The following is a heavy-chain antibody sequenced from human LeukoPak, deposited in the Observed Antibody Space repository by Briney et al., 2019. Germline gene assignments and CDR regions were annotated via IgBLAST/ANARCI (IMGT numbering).Heavy chain of an antibody. Sequence: SETLSLTCTVSGGSISSYYWSWIRQPAGKGLEWIGRIYTGGSTNYNPSLKSRVTMSVDTSKNQFSLKLSSVTAADTAVYYCARDEYYYDSSGYYFVYWGQGTLVTVSS. V-gene: IGHV4-4*07. J-gene: IGHJ4*02. CDR1: GGSISSYY. CDR3: ARDEYYYDSSGYYFVY. D-gene: IGHD3-22*01. CDR2: IYTGGST.